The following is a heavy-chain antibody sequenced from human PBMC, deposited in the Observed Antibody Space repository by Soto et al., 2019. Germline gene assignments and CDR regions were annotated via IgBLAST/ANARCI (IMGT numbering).Heavy chain of an antibody. V-gene: IGHV3-74*01. Sequence: PGGSLRLSCAASGFTFSSYWMHWVHQAPGKGLVWVSRINSDGSSTSYADSVKGRFTISRDNAKNTLYLQMNSLRAEDTAVYYCASGGYYDSSGYRIEEFDYWGQGTLVTVSS. D-gene: IGHD3-22*01. CDR3: ASGGYYDSSGYRIEEFDY. CDR1: GFTFSSYW. J-gene: IGHJ4*02. CDR2: INSDGSST.